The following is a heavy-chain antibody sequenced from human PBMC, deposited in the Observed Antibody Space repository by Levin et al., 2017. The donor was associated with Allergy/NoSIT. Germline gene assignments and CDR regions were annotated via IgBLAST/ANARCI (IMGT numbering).Heavy chain of an antibody. D-gene: IGHD3-16*01. CDR3: VREGDFGMDV. J-gene: IGHJ6*02. CDR2: INSDGSIT. Sequence: GGSLRLSCAASGFTFTNYWMHWVRQSPGKGLVWVSRINSDGSITRFADSVKGRFTISRDNAKNTLYLQMSSLRVEDSAVYYCVREGDFGMDVWGLGTIVSVS. V-gene: IGHV3-74*01. CDR1: GFTFTNYW.